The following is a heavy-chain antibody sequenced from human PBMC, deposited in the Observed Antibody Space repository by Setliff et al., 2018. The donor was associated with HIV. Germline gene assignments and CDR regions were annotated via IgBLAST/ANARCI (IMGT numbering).Heavy chain of an antibody. D-gene: IGHD2-15*01. V-gene: IGHV5-51*01. CDR3: ARQEDYYDSSGGTCYSTSAFDY. J-gene: IGHJ4*02. CDR1: GYSFTSYW. CDR2: IYPGDSDT. Sequence: PGESLKISCKGSGYSFTSYWIGWVRQMPGKGLEWMGIIYPGDSDTRYSPSFQGQVTISADKSISTAYLQWSSLKASDTAMYYCARQEDYYDSSGGTCYSTSAFDYWGQGTLVTVSS.